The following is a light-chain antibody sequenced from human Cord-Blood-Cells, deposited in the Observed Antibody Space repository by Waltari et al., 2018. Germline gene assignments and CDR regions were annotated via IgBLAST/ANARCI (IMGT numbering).Light chain of an antibody. CDR3: NSRDSSGNHLVV. CDR1: SLRSSY. CDR2: GKN. J-gene: IGLJ2*01. Sequence: SSELTQDPAVSVALGQTVRLTCQGASLRSSYASWYQQKPGQAPVLVIYGKNNRPSGIPDRFSGSSSGNTASLTITGAQAEDEADYYCNSRDSSGNHLVVFGGGTKLTVL. V-gene: IGLV3-19*01.